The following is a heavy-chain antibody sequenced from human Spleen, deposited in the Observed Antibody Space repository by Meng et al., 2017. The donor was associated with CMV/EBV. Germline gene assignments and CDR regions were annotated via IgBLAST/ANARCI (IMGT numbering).Heavy chain of an antibody. V-gene: IGHV3-23*01. D-gene: IGHD2-21*01. Sequence: ETLSLTCAASGFAFSSYAMNWVRQAPGKGLEWTSAISGRGESTYYVDSVKGRFTISRDNAKNTLYLQMNSLRVEDTAVYYCAKYSAVGERLYYFDYWGQGTLVTVSS. J-gene: IGHJ4*02. CDR1: GFAFSSYA. CDR2: ISGRGEST. CDR3: AKYSAVGERLYYFDY.